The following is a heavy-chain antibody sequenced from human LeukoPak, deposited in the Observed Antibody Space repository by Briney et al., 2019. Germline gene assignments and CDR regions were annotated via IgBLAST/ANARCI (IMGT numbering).Heavy chain of an antibody. D-gene: IGHD5-12*01. V-gene: IGHV1-8*01. CDR3: ARIFGRDGYNLFDY. CDR1: GYTFTSYD. Sequence: ASVKVSCKASGYTFTSYDINWVRQATGQGLEWMGWMNPNSGNTGYAQKFQGRVTMTRNTSISTAYMELSSLRSEDTAVYYCARIFGRDGYNLFDYWGQGTLVTVSS. J-gene: IGHJ4*02. CDR2: MNPNSGNT.